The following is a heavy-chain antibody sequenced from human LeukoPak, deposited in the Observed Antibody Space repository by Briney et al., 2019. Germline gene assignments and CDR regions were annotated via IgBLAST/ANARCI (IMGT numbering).Heavy chain of an antibody. D-gene: IGHD2/OR15-2a*01. J-gene: IGHJ4*02. Sequence: GSLKLSCSAPGFNFSSYWMSWVRQAPGKGLEWVANIKQDGSEKYYVDSVKGRFTISRDNAKNSLYLQMNSLRAEDTAVYYCARGSMDPTLFDYWGQGTLVTVSS. CDR2: IKQDGSEK. CDR1: GFNFSSYW. CDR3: ARGSMDPTLFDY. V-gene: IGHV3-7*01.